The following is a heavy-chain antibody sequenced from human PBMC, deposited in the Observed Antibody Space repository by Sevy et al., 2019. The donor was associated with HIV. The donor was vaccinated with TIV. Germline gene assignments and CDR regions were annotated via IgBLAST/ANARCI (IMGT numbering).Heavy chain of an antibody. V-gene: IGHV3-48*01. CDR1: GFTFSSYS. CDR3: ASLYDYGSGDNYGMDV. Sequence: GGSLRLSCAASGFTFSSYSMNWVRQAPGKGLEWVSYISSSSSTIYYADSVKGGFTISRDNAKNSLYLQMNSLRAEDTAVYYCASLYDYGSGDNYGMDVWGQGTTVTVSS. D-gene: IGHD3-10*01. J-gene: IGHJ6*02. CDR2: ISSSSSTI.